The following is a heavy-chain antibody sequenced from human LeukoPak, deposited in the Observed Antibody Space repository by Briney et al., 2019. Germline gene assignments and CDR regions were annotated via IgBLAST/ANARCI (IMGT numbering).Heavy chain of an antibody. CDR2: IKSDGSST. J-gene: IGHJ4*02. D-gene: IGHD3/OR15-3a*01. CDR1: GFNFSDYW. Sequence: GSLRLSCAASGFNFSDYWMHWVRPAPGKGLVWVSRIKSDGSSTSYADSVKGRFTITRDSAKNTLYLQMNSLRAEDTAVYYCARGTGNYYGYWGQGTLVTVSS. V-gene: IGHV3-74*01. CDR3: ARGTGNYYGY.